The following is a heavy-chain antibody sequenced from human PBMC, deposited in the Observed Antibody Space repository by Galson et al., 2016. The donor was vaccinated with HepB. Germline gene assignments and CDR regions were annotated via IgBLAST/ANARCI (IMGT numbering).Heavy chain of an antibody. CDR2: INHSGAST. J-gene: IGHJ3*01. CDR3: AKRLRSSGSGGSNDAFDV. CDR1: GFTFSSYA. D-gene: IGHD6-19*01. Sequence: SLRLSCAASGFTFSSYAMTWVRQAPGKGQEWVSGINHSGASTYYADSVKGRFTMSRDNSKNTLYLQMNSLRAEDTALYYCAKRLRSSGSGGSNDAFDVWGQGTMVTVSS. V-gene: IGHV3-23*01.